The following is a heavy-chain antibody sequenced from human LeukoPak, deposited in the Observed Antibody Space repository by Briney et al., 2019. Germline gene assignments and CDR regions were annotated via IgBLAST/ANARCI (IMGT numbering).Heavy chain of an antibody. CDR1: GFSLSTSGVG. Sequence: SGPTLVNPTQTLTLTCTFSGFSLSTSGVGVGWIRQPPGKALEWLALIYWNDDKGYSPFLKSRLTITKDTSKNQVVLTLTNMDPVDTATYYCAHRRVHYYDSSGYPKDAFDMWGQGTVVTVSS. CDR2: IYWNDDK. D-gene: IGHD3-22*01. J-gene: IGHJ3*02. V-gene: IGHV2-5*01. CDR3: AHRRVHYYDSSGYPKDAFDM.